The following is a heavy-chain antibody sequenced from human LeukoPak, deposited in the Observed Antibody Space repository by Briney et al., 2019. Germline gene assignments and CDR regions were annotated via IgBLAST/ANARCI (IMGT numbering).Heavy chain of an antibody. V-gene: IGHV4-34*01. CDR3: ARHVRYSSGWYGNAFDI. Sequence: SETLSLTCAVYGGSFSGYYWSWIRQPPGKGLEWIGEINHSGSTNYNPSLKSRATISVDTSKNQFSLKLSSVTAADTAVYYCARHVRYSSGWYGNAFDIWGQGTMVTVSS. D-gene: IGHD6-19*01. J-gene: IGHJ3*02. CDR2: INHSGST. CDR1: GGSFSGYY.